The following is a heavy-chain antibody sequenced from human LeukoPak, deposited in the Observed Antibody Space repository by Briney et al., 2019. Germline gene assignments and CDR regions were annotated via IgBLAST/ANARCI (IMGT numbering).Heavy chain of an antibody. CDR3: SIVGATRRAGPLFDY. J-gene: IGHJ4*02. CDR2: IIPIFGTA. V-gene: IGHV1-69*13. D-gene: IGHD1-26*01. CDR1: GYTFTGYY. Sequence: SVKVSCKASGYTFTGYYMRWVRQAPGQGLEWMGGIIPIFGTANYAQKFQGRVTITADESTSTAYMELSSLRSEDTAVYYCSIVGATRRAGPLFDYWGQGTLVTVSS.